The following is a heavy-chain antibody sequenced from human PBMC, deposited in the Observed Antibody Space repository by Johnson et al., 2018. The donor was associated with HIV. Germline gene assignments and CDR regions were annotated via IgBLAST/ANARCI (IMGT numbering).Heavy chain of an antibody. CDR3: ARSEVDIVATILFDI. J-gene: IGHJ3*02. CDR2: ISSNGGST. CDR1: GFTFSSYA. Sequence: VHLVESGGGLVKPGGSLRLSCAASGFTFSSYAMHWVRQAPGKGLEYVSAISSNGGSTYYANSVKGRFTISRDNSKNTLYLQMGSLRVEDMAVYYCARSEVDIVATILFDIWGQGTMVTVSS. V-gene: IGHV3-64*01. D-gene: IGHD5-12*01.